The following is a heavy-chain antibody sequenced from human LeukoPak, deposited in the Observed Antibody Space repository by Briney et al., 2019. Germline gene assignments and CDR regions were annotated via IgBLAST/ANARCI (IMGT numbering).Heavy chain of an antibody. CDR1: GFTFDDCA. Sequence: GRSLRLSCAASGFTFDDCAMHWVRQAPGKGLEWVSGISWNSGSIGYADSVKGRFTISRDNAKNSLYLQMNSLRAEDTALYYCAKVPHYYDSSGYSDWGQGTLVTVSS. CDR2: ISWNSGSI. J-gene: IGHJ4*02. V-gene: IGHV3-9*01. D-gene: IGHD3-22*01. CDR3: AKVPHYYDSSGYSD.